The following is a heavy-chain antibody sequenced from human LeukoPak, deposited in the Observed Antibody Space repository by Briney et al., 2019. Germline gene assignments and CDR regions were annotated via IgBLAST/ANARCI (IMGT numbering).Heavy chain of an antibody. D-gene: IGHD1-26*01. CDR2: ISWNSGSI. CDR3: AKGDWLDY. J-gene: IGHJ4*02. Sequence: GGSLRLSCAASGFSFDDFAMHWVRQAPGGGLEWVSGISWNSGSITYADSVKGRFTISRDNAKSSLYLQMDSLRTEDTALYYCAKGDWLDYWGQGTLVTVSS. V-gene: IGHV3-9*01. CDR1: GFSFDDFA.